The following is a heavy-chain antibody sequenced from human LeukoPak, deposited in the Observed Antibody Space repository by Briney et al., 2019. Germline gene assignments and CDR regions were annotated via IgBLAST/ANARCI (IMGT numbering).Heavy chain of an antibody. CDR1: GFTFGDYT. D-gene: IGHD3-22*01. CDR3: TRGGEVVINRPIDY. J-gene: IGHJ4*02. CDR2: IKSEIYGGTT. Sequence: GGSLRLSGTGSGFTFGDYTVSWVRQAPGKGLEWLCSIKSEIYGGTTNYAASVRGRFTISREDSETIAYLDMDSLKIEDTAVYFCTRGGEVVINRPIDYWGQGTLVTVSS. V-gene: IGHV3-49*04.